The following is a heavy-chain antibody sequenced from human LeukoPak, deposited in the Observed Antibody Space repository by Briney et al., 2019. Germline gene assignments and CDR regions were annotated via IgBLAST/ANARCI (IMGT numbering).Heavy chain of an antibody. CDR1: GYTFTSYA. V-gene: IGHV1-18*01. CDR2: ISANNGNT. J-gene: IGHJ3*02. Sequence: ASVKVSCKASGYTFTSYAMNWVRQAPGQGLDWMGWISANNGNTSSAQNLQGRVTMTTDTSTTTAYMELRRLRSDDTAVYYCARDRRFGSADYKDVFDIWGQGTMVTVSS. D-gene: IGHD3-3*01. CDR3: ARDRRFGSADYKDVFDI.